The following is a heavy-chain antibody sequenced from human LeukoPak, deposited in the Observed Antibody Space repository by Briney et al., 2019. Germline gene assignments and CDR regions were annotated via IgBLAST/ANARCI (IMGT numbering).Heavy chain of an antibody. CDR2: IIPIFGTA. J-gene: IGHJ5*02. CDR1: GGTFSSYA. V-gene: IGHV1-69*05. CDR3: ARRVGGSSTSRGEIWFDP. D-gene: IGHD2-2*01. Sequence: ASVKVSCKASGGTFSSYAISWVRQAPGQGLEWMGGIIPIFGTANYAQKFQGRVTITTDESTSTAYMELSSLRSEDTAVYYCARRVGGSSTSRGEIWFDPWGQGTLVTVYS.